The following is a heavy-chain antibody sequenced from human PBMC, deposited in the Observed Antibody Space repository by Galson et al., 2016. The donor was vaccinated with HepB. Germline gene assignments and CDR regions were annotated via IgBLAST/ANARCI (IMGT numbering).Heavy chain of an antibody. J-gene: IGHJ5*02. V-gene: IGHV4-4*01. D-gene: IGHD2-2*01. CDR2: IYHTETT. Sequence: ETLYLTCTVSGASINDSTWWTWVRQAPGRGLEWIGEIYHTETTNNNPFLSSRFTLSIDKSRNQFSLNPTAATDADSAVYCCARAAVVPGARMVFDPWGQGTLVTVSS. CDR3: ARAAVVPGARMVFDP. CDR1: GASINDSTW.